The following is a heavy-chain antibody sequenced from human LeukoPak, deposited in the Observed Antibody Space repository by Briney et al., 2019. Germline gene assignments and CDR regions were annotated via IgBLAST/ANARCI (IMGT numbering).Heavy chain of an antibody. V-gene: IGHV3-53*01. J-gene: IGHJ1*01. D-gene: IGHD1-26*01. CDR1: GFTVSGNY. CDR2: IYSGSRT. CDR3: TMGATGKYFQY. Sequence: GGSLRLSCAASGFTVSGNYMTWVRQAPGKGLEWVSVIYSGSRTYYADSVKGRFTISRDNSKNTLYLQMNSLRVEDTALYYCTMGATGKYFQYWGQGTPVTVSS.